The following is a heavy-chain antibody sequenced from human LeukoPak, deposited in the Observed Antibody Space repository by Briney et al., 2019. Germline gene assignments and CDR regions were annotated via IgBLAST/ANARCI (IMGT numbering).Heavy chain of an antibody. CDR2: IYSGGST. J-gene: IGHJ3*02. CDR3: ARTDRTGALGRFRMRSDAFDI. Sequence: GGSLRLSCAASEFSVGSNYMTWVRQAPGKGLEWVSLIYSGGSTYYADSVKGRFTISRDNSKNTLYLRMNSLRADDTAVYYCARTDRTGALGRFRMRSDAFDIWGQGTVVTVSS. V-gene: IGHV3-53*01. CDR1: EFSVGSNY. D-gene: IGHD3-3*01.